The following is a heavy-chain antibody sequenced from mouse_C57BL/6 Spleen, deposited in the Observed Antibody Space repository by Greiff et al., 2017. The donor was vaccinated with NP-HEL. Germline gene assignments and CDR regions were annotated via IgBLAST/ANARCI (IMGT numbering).Heavy chain of an antibody. Sequence: VQLQQSGADLAKPGASVKLSCKASGYTFTSYWMHWVKQRPGQGLEWIGYINPSSGYTKYNQKFKDKATLTADKSSSTAYMQLSSLTYEDSAVYYCARSETFDYETGYFDYWGQGTTLTVSS. CDR1: GYTFTSYW. CDR2: INPSSGYT. D-gene: IGHD2-4*01. J-gene: IGHJ2*01. CDR3: ARSETFDYETGYFDY. V-gene: IGHV1-7*01.